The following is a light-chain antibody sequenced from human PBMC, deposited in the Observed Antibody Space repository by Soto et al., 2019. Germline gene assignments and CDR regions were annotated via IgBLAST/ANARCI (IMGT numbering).Light chain of an antibody. Sequence: DIQMTQSPSTLSASVGDRVTITCRASQGISSYLAWYQQKPGKAPKLLIYKASNLEDGVPTRFSGSGSGTEFTLTISSLQPDDFATYYCQQYDSYSWTFGQGTKVDIK. J-gene: IGKJ1*01. CDR1: QGISSY. CDR2: KAS. CDR3: QQYDSYSWT. V-gene: IGKV1-5*03.